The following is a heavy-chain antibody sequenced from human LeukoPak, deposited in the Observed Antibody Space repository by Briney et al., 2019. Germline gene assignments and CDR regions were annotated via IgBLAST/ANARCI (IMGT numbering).Heavy chain of an antibody. CDR3: ARLSVTNNFDY. CDR1: RFPFSIYE. J-gene: IGHJ4*02. V-gene: IGHV3-48*03. D-gene: IGHD2/OR15-2a*01. Sequence: PGGSLRLSCVVSRFPFSIYEMNWVRQAPGKGLEWVSNIHSSGTVKYYSDSVKGRFSISRDNAKSSLYLQMNGLRAEDTAVYYCARLSVTNNFDYWGQGTLVTVSS. CDR2: IHSSGTVK.